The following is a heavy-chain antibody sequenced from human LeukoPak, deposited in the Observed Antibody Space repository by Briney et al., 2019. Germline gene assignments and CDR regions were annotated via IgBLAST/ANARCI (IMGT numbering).Heavy chain of an antibody. CDR1: GFTFSSYS. CDR3: AKDYGSGNLGDY. Sequence: PGGSLRLSCAASGFTFSSYSMNWVRQAPGKGLEWVAVISNDGSNKYYADSVKGRFTISRDNSKNTLYLQMNSLRAEDTAVYYCAKDYGSGNLGDYWGQGTLVTVSS. D-gene: IGHD3-10*01. V-gene: IGHV3-30*18. J-gene: IGHJ4*02. CDR2: ISNDGSNK.